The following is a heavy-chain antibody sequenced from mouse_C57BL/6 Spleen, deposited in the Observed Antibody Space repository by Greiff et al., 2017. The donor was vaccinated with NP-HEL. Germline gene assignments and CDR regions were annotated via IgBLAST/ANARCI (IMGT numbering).Heavy chain of an antibody. CDR2: ISSGGDYI. CDR1: GFTFSSYA. D-gene: IGHD2-5*01. J-gene: IGHJ2*01. Sequence: EVQGVESGEGLVKPGGSLKLSCAASGFTFSSYAMSWVRQTPEKRLEWVAYISSGGDYIYYADTVKGRFTISRDNARNTLYLQMSSLKSEDTAMYYCTREGYSKFFDYWGQGTTLTVSS. CDR3: TREGYSKFFDY. V-gene: IGHV5-9-1*02.